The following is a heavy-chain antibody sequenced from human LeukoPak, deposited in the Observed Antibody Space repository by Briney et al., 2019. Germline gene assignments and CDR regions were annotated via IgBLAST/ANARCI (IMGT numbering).Heavy chain of an antibody. CDR3: ARDLGSYQDY. CDR2: ISSRSSYI. CDR1: GFTFSSYS. Sequence: GGSLRLSCAASGFTFSSYSMNWVRQAPGKGLEWVSSISSRSSYIYYADSVKGRFTISRDNAKNSLYLQMNSLRAEDTAVYYCARDLGSYQDYWGQGTLVTVSS. D-gene: IGHD5-18*01. J-gene: IGHJ4*02. V-gene: IGHV3-21*01.